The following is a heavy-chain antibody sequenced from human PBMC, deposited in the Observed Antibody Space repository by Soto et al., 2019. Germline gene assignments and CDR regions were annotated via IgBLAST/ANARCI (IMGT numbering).Heavy chain of an antibody. CDR2: IRASGVTI. V-gene: IGHV3-23*01. D-gene: IGHD1-26*01. CDR1: GFTFSNYA. CDR3: AKGAIGRLDY. Sequence: DVQLLDSGGGLVQPGRSLRLSCAASGFTFSNYAMSWVRQAPGKGLEWVSTIRASGVTIFYADSARGRFTISRDNSKNTLSLQMNSLTADDTAIYYCAKGAIGRLDYWGQGTLVTVSS. J-gene: IGHJ4*02.